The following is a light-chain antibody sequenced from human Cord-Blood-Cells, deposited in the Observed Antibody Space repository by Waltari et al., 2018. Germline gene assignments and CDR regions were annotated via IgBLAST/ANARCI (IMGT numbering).Light chain of an antibody. Sequence: AIRMTQSPSSFSASTGDRVTITCRASQGISSYLAWDQQKPGKAPKLLIYAASTLQSGVPSRFSGSGSGTDFTLTISCLQSEDFATYYCQQYYSNPLTFGGGTKVEIK. V-gene: IGKV1-8*01. CDR2: AAS. CDR1: QGISSY. J-gene: IGKJ4*01. CDR3: QQYYSNPLT.